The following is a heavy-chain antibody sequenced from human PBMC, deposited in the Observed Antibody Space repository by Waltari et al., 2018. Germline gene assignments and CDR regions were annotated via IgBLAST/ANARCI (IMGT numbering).Heavy chain of an antibody. CDR2: INHSGST. J-gene: IGHJ3*02. D-gene: IGHD3-3*01. CDR1: GGSFSGYY. CDR3: ARGPSIFGVVIGYPHAFDI. Sequence: QVQLQQWGAGLLKPSETLSLTCAVYGGSFSGYYWSWIRQPPGQGLEWNGEINHSGSTHYNPALKRRVTIAVDTSKNQFSLKLSSVTAADTAVYYCARGPSIFGVVIGYPHAFDIWGQGTMVTVSS. V-gene: IGHV4-34*01.